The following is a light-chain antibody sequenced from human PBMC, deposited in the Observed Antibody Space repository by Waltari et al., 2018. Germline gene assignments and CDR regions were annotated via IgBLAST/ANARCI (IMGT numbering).Light chain of an antibody. J-gene: IGKJ1*01. CDR2: DTS. Sequence: EVVLTQSPGTLSLSPGERATLSCRASESVRRALIWYQQKPGQAPRRLSYDTSTRATVVPDRFSGSGSGTDFSLTLSRLEPEDFAVYYCQHNVRLPVTFGQGTKVEIK. CDR1: ESVRRA. V-gene: IGKV3-20*01. CDR3: QHNVRLPVT.